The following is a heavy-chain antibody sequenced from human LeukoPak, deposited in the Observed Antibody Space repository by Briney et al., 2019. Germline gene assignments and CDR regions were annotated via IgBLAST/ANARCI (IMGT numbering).Heavy chain of an antibody. D-gene: IGHD4-17*01. CDR2: IIPIFGTA. Sequence: SVKVSCKASGGTFSSYAISWVRQARGQGLEWMGGIIPIFGTANYAQKFQGRVTITADKSTSTAYMELSSLRSEDTAVYYCASGGDDYGDYFDYWGQGTLVTVSS. CDR3: ASGGDDYGDYFDY. J-gene: IGHJ4*02. V-gene: IGHV1-69*06. CDR1: GGTFSSYA.